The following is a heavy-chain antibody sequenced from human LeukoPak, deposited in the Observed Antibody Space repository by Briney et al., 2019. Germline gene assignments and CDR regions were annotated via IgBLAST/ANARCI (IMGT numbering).Heavy chain of an antibody. Sequence: GGSLRLSCAASGFTFKLYWMHWVRQVPGKRPAWVSRINDDGSDTIYADSVRGRFIISRDDAKNTVYLQMNNLRAEDTAVYYCVRGGPSTWSWGQGTLVTVSS. D-gene: IGHD2-15*01. CDR1: GFTFKLYW. CDR2: INDDGSDT. CDR3: VRGGPSTWS. V-gene: IGHV3-74*01. J-gene: IGHJ5*02.